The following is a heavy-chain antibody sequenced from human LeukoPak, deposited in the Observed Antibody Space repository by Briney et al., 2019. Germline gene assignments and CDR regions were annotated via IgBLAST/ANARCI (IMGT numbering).Heavy chain of an antibody. V-gene: IGHV3-48*02. D-gene: IGHD5-12*01. J-gene: IGHJ3*02. Sequence: GGSLRLSCAASGFTFSSYSMNWVRQAPGKGLEWVSYISSSSSTIYYADSVKGRFTISRDNAKNSLYLQMNSLGDEDTAVYYCASSDGGYDLRPTNGLFDIWGQGTMVTVSS. CDR3: ASSDGGYDLRPTNGLFDI. CDR2: ISSSSSTI. CDR1: GFTFSSYS.